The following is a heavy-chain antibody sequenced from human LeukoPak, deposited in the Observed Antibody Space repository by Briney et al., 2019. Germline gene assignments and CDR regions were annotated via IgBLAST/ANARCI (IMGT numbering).Heavy chain of an antibody. D-gene: IGHD6-19*01. Sequence: GGSLRLSCAASGFTISSYAMSWVRQAPGKGLEWVSAISGSGGSTYYADSVKGRFTISRDNSKNTLYLQMNSLRAEDTAVYYCANTEQWLPPPPHFDYWGQGTLVTVSS. CDR2: ISGSGGST. CDR3: ANTEQWLPPPPHFDY. CDR1: GFTISSYA. V-gene: IGHV3-23*01. J-gene: IGHJ4*02.